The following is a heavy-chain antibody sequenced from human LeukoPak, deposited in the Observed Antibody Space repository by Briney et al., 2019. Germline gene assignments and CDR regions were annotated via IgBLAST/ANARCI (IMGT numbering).Heavy chain of an antibody. CDR3: AREREHSFDY. Sequence: SQTLSLTCAVSGDSFSSNSVAWNWIRQTPSRGLEWLGRTYYRSKWYIEYAESVRSRITINTDTSKNQFSLQLNSVSPEDTAVYYCAREREHSFDYWGQGTLVTVSS. J-gene: IGHJ4*02. CDR1: GDSFSSNSVA. D-gene: IGHD1/OR15-1a*01. V-gene: IGHV6-1*01. CDR2: TYYRSKWYI.